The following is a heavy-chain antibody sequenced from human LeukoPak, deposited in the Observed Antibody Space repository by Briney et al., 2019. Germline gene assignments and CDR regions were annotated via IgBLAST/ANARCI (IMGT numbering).Heavy chain of an antibody. V-gene: IGHV4-31*03. J-gene: IGHJ4*02. D-gene: IGHD3-3*01. Sequence: SETLSLTCTVSGGSISSGGYYWSWIRQHPGKGLEWIGYIYYSGSTYYNPSLKSRVTISVDTSKNQFSLKLSSVTAADTAAYYCARVVQQYYDFWSGYYPNQYYFDYWGQGTLVTVSS. CDR3: ARVVQQYYDFWSGYYPNQYYFDY. CDR1: GGSISSGGYY. CDR2: IYYSGST.